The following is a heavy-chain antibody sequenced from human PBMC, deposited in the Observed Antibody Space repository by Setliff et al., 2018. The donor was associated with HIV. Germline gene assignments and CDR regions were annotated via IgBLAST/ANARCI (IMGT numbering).Heavy chain of an antibody. CDR3: AKVPLFVVVPAALGGMDV. J-gene: IGHJ6*02. CDR2: MSTGGGIK. Sequence: GGSLRLSCAATGFTFSSYVLHWVRQAPGKGLEWVAVMSTGGGIKICADSVKGRFTISRDNSRNTLFLQMNNLRPEDTATYYCAKVPLFVVVPAALGGMDVWGQGTTVTISS. CDR1: GFTFSSYV. V-gene: IGHV3-30*18. D-gene: IGHD2-2*01.